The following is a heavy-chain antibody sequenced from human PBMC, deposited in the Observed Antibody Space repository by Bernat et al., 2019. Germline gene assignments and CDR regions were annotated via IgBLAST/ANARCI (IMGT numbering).Heavy chain of an antibody. Sequence: QVQLVQSGAEVKKPGSSVKVSCKASGGTFSSYAISWVRQAPGQGLEWMGGIIPIFGIANYAQKFQGRVTITADKSTSTAYMELSSLRSEDTAVYYCARGDLGYCSGVSCYSSDYWGQGTLVTVSS. CDR3: ARGDLGYCSGVSCYSSDY. V-gene: IGHV1-69*17. J-gene: IGHJ4*02. CDR1: GGTFSSYA. CDR2: IIPIFGIA. D-gene: IGHD2-15*01.